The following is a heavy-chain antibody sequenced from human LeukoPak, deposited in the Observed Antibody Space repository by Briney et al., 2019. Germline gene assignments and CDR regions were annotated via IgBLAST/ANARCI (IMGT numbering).Heavy chain of an antibody. CDR1: GYTFTSYY. CDR2: INPSGGST. J-gene: IGHJ4*02. Sequence: ASVKVSCKASGYTFTSYYMHWVRQAPGQGLEWTGIINPSGGSTSYAQKFQGRVTMTRDTSTSTVYMELSSLRSEDTAVYYCARDSSGITMVRGVICYWGQGTLVTVSS. CDR3: ARDSSGITMVRGVICY. D-gene: IGHD3-10*01. V-gene: IGHV1-46*01.